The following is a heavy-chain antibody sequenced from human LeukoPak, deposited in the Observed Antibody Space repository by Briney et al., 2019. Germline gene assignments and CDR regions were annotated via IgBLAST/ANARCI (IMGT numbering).Heavy chain of an antibody. CDR2: IYHSGST. J-gene: IGHJ3*02. V-gene: IGHV4-30-2*01. Sequence: SQTLSLTCAVSGGSISSGGYSWSWIRQPPGKGLEWIGYIYHSGSTYYNPSLKSRVTISVDRSKNQFSLKLSSVTAADTAVYYCARGYCSGGSCYGYDAFDIWGQGTMVTVSS. D-gene: IGHD2-15*01. CDR1: GGSISSGGYS. CDR3: ARGYCSGGSCYGYDAFDI.